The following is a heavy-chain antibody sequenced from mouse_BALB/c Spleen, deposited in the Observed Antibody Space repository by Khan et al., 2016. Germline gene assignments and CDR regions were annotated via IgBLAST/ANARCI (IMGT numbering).Heavy chain of an antibody. V-gene: IGHV14-4*02. Sequence: VQLQQPGAELVRSGASVKLSCTASGFNIKDYYMHWVKQRPEQGLEWIGWIDPENGDTEYAPKFQGKATMTADTSSNTAYLQLSSRTSEDTADYYCNAAGNYVGFAYWGQGTLVTVSA. D-gene: IGHD2-1*01. CDR1: GFNIKDYY. CDR2: IDPENGDT. CDR3: NAAGNYVGFAY. J-gene: IGHJ3*01.